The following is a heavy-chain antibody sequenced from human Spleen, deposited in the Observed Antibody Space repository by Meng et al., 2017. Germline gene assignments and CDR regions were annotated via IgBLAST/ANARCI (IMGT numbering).Heavy chain of an antibody. CDR3: ARYYSGSRRENWFDP. CDR2: INHSGST. V-gene: IGHV4-34*01. CDR1: GGSFSGYY. D-gene: IGHD1-26*01. J-gene: IGHJ5*02. Sequence: VHLRRWGAGLLQPSETLSLTCAVYGGSFSGYYWSWIRQPPGKGLEWIGEINHSGSTNYNPSLKSRVTISVDTSKNQFSLKLSSVTAADTAVYYCARYYSGSRRENWFDPWGQGTLVTVSS.